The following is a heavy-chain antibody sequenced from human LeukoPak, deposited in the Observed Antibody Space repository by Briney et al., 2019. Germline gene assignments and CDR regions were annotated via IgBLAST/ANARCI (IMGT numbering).Heavy chain of an antibody. D-gene: IGHD1-26*01. CDR2: ISYDGSNK. CDR1: GFTFSNYG. J-gene: IGHJ3*02. V-gene: IGHV3-30*18. CDR3: AKDDGGSYMGNAFDI. Sequence: PGGSLRLSCAASGFTFSNYGIHWVRQAPGKGLKWVAVISYDGSNKYYADSVKGRFTISRDNSKNTLYLQMNSLRAEDTAVYYCAKDDGGSYMGNAFDIWGQGTMVTVSS.